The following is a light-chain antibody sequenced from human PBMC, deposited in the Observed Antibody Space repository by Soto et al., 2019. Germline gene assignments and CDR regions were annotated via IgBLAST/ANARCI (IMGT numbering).Light chain of an antibody. Sequence: QSVLTQPASVSGSPGQSITISCTGTISDIGTYNYVSWYQHHPGKAPKLMIYEVTNRPSGVSNRFSGSKSGNTASLTISGLQAEDEADYYCTTYISSLVVGGGTKLTVL. J-gene: IGLJ2*01. CDR2: EVT. CDR1: ISDIGTYNY. V-gene: IGLV2-14*01. CDR3: TTYISSLV.